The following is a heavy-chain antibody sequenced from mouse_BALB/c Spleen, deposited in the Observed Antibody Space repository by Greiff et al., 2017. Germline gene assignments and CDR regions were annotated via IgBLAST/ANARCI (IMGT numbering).Heavy chain of an antibody. CDR1: GYAFTNYL. V-gene: IGHV1-54*01. Sequence: QVQLQQSGAELVRPGTSVKVSCKASGYAFTNYLIEWVKQRPGQGLEWIGVINPGSGGTNYNEKFKGKATLTADKSSSTAYMQLSSLTSDDSAVYFCARSDYDGIYAMDYWGQGTSVTVAS. D-gene: IGHD1-1*01. CDR2: INPGSGGT. J-gene: IGHJ4*01. CDR3: ARSDYDGIYAMDY.